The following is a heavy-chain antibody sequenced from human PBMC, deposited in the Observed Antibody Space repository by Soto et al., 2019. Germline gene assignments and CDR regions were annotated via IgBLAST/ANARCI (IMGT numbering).Heavy chain of an antibody. CDR2: INPKSGGT. CDR1: GYSFTDYH. V-gene: IGHV1-2*04. D-gene: IGHD2-8*01. CDR3: ARGDSTDCSTGVCSFFYNHDMDV. Sequence: ASVKVSCKASGYSFTDYHIHWVRQAPGQGLEWLGRINPKSGGTSTAQKFQGWVTLTTDTSISTASMELTRLTSDDTAIYYCARGDSTDCSTGVCSFFYNHDMDVWGQGTTVTVSS. J-gene: IGHJ6*02.